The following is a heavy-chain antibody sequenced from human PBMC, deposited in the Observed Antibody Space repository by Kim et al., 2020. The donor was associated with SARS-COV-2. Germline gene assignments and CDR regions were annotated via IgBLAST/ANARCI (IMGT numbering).Heavy chain of an antibody. CDR3: AVDIVATERLSYYYYGMDV. Sequence: ASVKVSCKASGYTFTSYAMHWVRQAPGQRLEWMGWINAGNGNTKYSQKFQGRVTITRDTSASTAYMELSSLRSEDTAVYYCAVDIVATERLSYYYYGMDVWGQGTTVTVSS. V-gene: IGHV1-3*01. CDR1: GYTFTSYA. J-gene: IGHJ6*02. CDR2: INAGNGNT. D-gene: IGHD5-12*01.